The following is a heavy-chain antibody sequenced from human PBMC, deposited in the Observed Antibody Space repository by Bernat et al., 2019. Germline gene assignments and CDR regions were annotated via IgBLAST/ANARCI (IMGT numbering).Heavy chain of an antibody. D-gene: IGHD2-2*01. CDR1: GGSISSSNW. Sequence: QVQLQESGPGLVKPSGTLSLTCAVSGGSISSSNWWSWVRQSPGKGLEWIGYIYYSGSTNYNPSLKSRVTISVDTSKNQFSLKLSSVTAADTAVYYCARGGIVVVRGFDYWGQGTLVTVSS. CDR3: ARGGIVVVRGFDY. CDR2: IYYSGST. V-gene: IGHV4-4*02. J-gene: IGHJ4*02.